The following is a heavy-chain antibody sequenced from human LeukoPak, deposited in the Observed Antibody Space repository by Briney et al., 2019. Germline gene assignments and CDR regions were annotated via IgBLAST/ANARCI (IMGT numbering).Heavy chain of an antibody. V-gene: IGHV4-39*07. D-gene: IGHD3-22*01. J-gene: IGHJ4*02. CDR1: GGSISSSSYY. CDR2: IYYSGST. Sequence: SETLSLTCTVSGGSISSSSYYWGWIRQPPGKGLEWIGSIYYSGSTYCNPSLKSRVTISVDTSKNQFSLKLSSVTAADTAVYYCARVGDYYDSSGYYRGFDYWGQGTLVTVSS. CDR3: ARVGDYYDSSGYYRGFDY.